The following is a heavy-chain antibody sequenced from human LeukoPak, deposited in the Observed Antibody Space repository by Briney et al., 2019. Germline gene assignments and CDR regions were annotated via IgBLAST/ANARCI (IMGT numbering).Heavy chain of an antibody. CDR1: GFTFDSYW. CDR2: IKEDGSEK. V-gene: IGHV3-7*05. CDR3: AREIGSAARGR. D-gene: IGHD6-13*01. J-gene: IGHJ4*02. Sequence: GGSVRLSCATSGFTFDSYWMSWVRQAPGKGLEWVANIKEDGSEKYYVDSVKGRFTISRDNAKNSVYLQMNSLRAEDTAVYYCAREIGSAARGRWGRGTLVTVSS.